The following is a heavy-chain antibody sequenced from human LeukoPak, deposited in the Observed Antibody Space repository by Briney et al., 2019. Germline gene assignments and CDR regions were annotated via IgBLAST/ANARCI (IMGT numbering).Heavy chain of an antibody. J-gene: IGHJ4*02. CDR1: GFTFSRYD. V-gene: IGHV3-30*04. CDR2: VSDDGKKK. CDR3: ARAGVDTSGYYYQGFDY. Sequence: GGSLRLSCVGSGFTFSRYDVHWVRQAPGKGLEWVAVVSDDGKKKIYADSVKGRFTISRDNAKNSLYLQVNSLTAEDTAVYYCARAGVDTSGYYYQGFDYWGQGTLVTVSS. D-gene: IGHD3-3*01.